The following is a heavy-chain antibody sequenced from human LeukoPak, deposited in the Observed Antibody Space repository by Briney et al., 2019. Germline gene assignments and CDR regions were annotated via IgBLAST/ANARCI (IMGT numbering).Heavy chain of an antibody. D-gene: IGHD3-22*01. Sequence: SETLSLTCTVSGGSISNSYWSWIRQPPGKGLEWIGYIYYSGSTNYNPSLKSRVTISVDTSKNQFSLKLSSVTAADTAVYYCARLSKVLYCDSIEPHGYFDLWGRGTLVTVSS. V-gene: IGHV4-59*08. CDR3: ARLSKVLYCDSIEPHGYFDL. J-gene: IGHJ2*01. CDR2: IYYSGST. CDR1: GGSISNSY.